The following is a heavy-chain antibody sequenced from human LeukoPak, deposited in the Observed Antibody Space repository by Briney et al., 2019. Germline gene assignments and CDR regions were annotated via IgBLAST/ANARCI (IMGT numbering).Heavy chain of an antibody. CDR1: GYSFTSYW. CDR2: IYPGDSDT. CDR3: ARLSPPYYYGMDV. V-gene: IGHV5-51*01. J-gene: IGHJ6*02. Sequence: GESLKISCKGSGYSFTSYWIGWVRQMPGKGLEWMGIIYPGDSDTRYSPSFQGQVTISADKSISTAHLQWSSLKASDTAMYYCARLSPPYYYGMDVWGQGTTVTVSS.